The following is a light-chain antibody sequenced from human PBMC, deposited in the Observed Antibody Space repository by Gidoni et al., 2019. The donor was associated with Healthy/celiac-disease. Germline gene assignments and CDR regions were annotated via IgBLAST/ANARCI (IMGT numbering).Light chain of an antibody. CDR1: QSISSW. V-gene: IGKV1-5*03. CDR2: KAS. J-gene: IGKJ2*01. CDR3: QQYNSYSYT. Sequence: DIQMTQSPSTLSASVGDRVTITCRASQSISSWLTWYQQQPGKAPKLLIYKASSLESGVPSRFSGSGSGTEFTLPISSLQPDDFATYYCQQYNSYSYTFGQGTKLEIK.